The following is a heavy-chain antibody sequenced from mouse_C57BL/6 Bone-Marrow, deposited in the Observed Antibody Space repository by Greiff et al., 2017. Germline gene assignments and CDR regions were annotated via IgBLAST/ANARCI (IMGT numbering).Heavy chain of an antibody. Sequence: QVQLQQSGAELARPGASVKLSCKASGYTFTSYGISWVKQRTGQGLEWIGEIYPRSGNTYYNEKFKGKATLTADKSSRTAYMELRSLTSEDSAVYFCARRRDYGNPWFAYWGQGTLVTVSA. J-gene: IGHJ3*01. D-gene: IGHD2-1*01. V-gene: IGHV1-81*01. CDR1: GYTFTSYG. CDR2: IYPRSGNT. CDR3: ARRRDYGNPWFAY.